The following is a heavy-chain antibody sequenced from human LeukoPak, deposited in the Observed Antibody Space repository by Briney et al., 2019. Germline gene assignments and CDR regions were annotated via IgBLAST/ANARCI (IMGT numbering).Heavy chain of an antibody. CDR1: GFTFSSYG. CDR3: AKEASVAGGPINYFDY. J-gene: IGHJ4*02. CDR2: ISYDGSNK. Sequence: PGRSLRLSCAASGFTFSSYGMHWVRQAPGKGLEWVAVISYDGSNKYYADSVKGRFTISRDNSKDTLYLQMNSLRAEDTAVYYCAKEASVAGGPINYFDYWGQGTLVTVSS. D-gene: IGHD6-19*01. V-gene: IGHV3-30*18.